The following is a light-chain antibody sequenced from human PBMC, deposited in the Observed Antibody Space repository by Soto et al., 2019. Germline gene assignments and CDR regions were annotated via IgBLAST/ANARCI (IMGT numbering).Light chain of an antibody. CDR2: QVF. V-gene: IGLV2-8*01. CDR3: SSYAGANNYYL. CDR1: SSDIGGYNY. J-gene: IGLJ1*01. Sequence: QSVLTQPPPASGSPGQSVTISCTGTSSDIGGYNYVSWYQHHPDKVLKLIIYQVFHRPSGVPDRFSGSKSGNTAFLTVSGLQADDEADYYCSSYAGANNYYLFGPGTKGTVL.